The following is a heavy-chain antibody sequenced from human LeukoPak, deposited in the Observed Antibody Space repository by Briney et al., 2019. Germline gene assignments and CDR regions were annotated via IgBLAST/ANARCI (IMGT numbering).Heavy chain of an antibody. CDR3: ARETTVTPFWFDP. CDR1: GGSISSYY. D-gene: IGHD4-17*01. CDR2: IYYSGST. V-gene: IGHV4-59*12. Sequence: PSETLSLTCTVSGGSISSYYWSWIRQPPGKGLEWIGYIYYSGSTNYNPSLKSRVTISVDTSKNQFSLKLSSVTAADTAVYYCARETTVTPFWFDPWGQGTLVTVSS. J-gene: IGHJ5*02.